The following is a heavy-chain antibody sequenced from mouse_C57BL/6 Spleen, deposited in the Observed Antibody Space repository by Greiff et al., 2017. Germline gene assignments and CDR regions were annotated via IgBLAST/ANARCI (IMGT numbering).Heavy chain of an antibody. V-gene: IGHV1-69*01. CDR3: ARGRKGNYEGYAMDY. D-gene: IGHD2-1*01. Sequence: VQLQQPGAELVMPGASVKLSCKASGYTFTSYWMHWVKQRPGQGLEWIGEIDPSDSYTNYNQKFKGKSTLTVDKSSSTAYMQLSSLTSEDSAVYYCARGRKGNYEGYAMDYWGQGTSVTVSS. J-gene: IGHJ4*01. CDR2: IDPSDSYT. CDR1: GYTFTSYW.